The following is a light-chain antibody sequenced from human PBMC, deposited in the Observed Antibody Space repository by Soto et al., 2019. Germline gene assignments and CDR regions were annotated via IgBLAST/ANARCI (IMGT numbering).Light chain of an antibody. V-gene: IGLV2-14*01. CDR3: SSYSSSTFRHV. J-gene: IGLJ1*01. Sequence: QSALTQPASVSGSPGQSITMSCTGTSSDVGSYDFVSWYQQHPGKTPKLLIYEVSNRPSGVSARFSGSKSDNTASLTISGLQAADEADDFCSSYSSSTFRHVFGSGTKVTVL. CDR2: EVS. CDR1: SSDVGSYDF.